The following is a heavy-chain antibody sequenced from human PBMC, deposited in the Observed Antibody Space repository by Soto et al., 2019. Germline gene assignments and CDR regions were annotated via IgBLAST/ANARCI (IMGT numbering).Heavy chain of an antibody. V-gene: IGHV1-69*13. Sequence: ASVKVSCKASGGTFSSYAISWVRQAPGQGLEWMGGIIPIFGTANYAQKFQGRVTITADESTSTAYMELSSLRSEDTAVYYCARGFADYGDYVGYYYYGMDVWGQGTTVTVSS. CDR1: GGTFSSYA. CDR3: ARGFADYGDYVGYYYYGMDV. J-gene: IGHJ6*02. D-gene: IGHD4-17*01. CDR2: IIPIFGTA.